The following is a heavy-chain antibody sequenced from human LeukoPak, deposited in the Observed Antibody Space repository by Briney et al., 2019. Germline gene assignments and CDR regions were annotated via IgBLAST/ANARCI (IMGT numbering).Heavy chain of an antibody. CDR2: ISSSTSYI. CDR3: AKASVAIPQYCNS. J-gene: IGHJ5*02. Sequence: PGGSLRLSCAASGFTFSSYSMNWIRQAPGKGLEWVSSISSSTSYIYYADSVKGRFTISKDNAKNSLYLQMNSLTAADTAMYFCAKASVAIPQYCNSWGQGTLVTVSS. D-gene: IGHD2-2*02. V-gene: IGHV3-21*04. CDR1: GFTFSSYS.